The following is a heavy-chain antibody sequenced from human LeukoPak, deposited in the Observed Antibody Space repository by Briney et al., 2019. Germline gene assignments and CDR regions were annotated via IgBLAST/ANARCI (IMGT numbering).Heavy chain of an antibody. CDR3: ATYSGYDRIFDH. CDR2: ISGGSSAI. J-gene: IGHJ4*02. CDR1: GFTFSTYG. V-gene: IGHV3-48*01. D-gene: IGHD5-12*01. Sequence: GGSLRLSCAASGFTFSTYGVNWVRQAPGKGLEWVSYISGGSSAIYYTDSVKGRFTISRDNAEKSVYLQMNGLRAEDTAVYYCATYSGYDRIFDHWGQGTLVTVSS.